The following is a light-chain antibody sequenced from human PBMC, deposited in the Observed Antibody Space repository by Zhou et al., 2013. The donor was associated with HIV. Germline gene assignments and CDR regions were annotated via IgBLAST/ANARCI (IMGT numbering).Light chain of an antibody. Sequence: DMQMTQSPSTLAASVGDSVTITCRASEIIHRWLAWYQQKPGKAPILLIYGTSSLQGGVPSRFSGSGSGTDFTLTISSLQPEDFATYFCQQSYSTPITFGQGTRLEIK. CDR1: EIIHRW. J-gene: IGKJ5*01. CDR3: QQSYSTPIT. CDR2: GTS. V-gene: IGKV1-39*01.